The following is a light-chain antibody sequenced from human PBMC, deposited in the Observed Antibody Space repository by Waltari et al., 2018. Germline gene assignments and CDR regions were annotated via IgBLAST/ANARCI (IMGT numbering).Light chain of an antibody. CDR1: QDISTA. J-gene: IGKJ5*01. Sequence: GDRVTITCRASQDISTALAWYQQKSGEAPKLLIYGASTLGSGVPSRFSGSGTGTDFTLTISRLQPEDFSTYHCQQFHNYPPTFGQGTRLEIK. CDR2: GAS. V-gene: IGKV1D-13*01. CDR3: QQFHNYPPT.